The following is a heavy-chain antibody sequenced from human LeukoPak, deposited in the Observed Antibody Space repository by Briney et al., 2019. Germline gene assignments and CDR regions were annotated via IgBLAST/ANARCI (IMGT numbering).Heavy chain of an antibody. CDR3: ARDLWYSSGWYDY. D-gene: IGHD6-19*01. Sequence: ASVKVSCKASGYIFTGYYMHWVRQAPGQGLEWMGWINPNSGGTNYAQKFQGRVTMTRDTSISTAYMELSRLRSDDTAVYYCARDLWYSSGWYDYWGQGTLVTVSS. CDR2: INPNSGGT. CDR1: GYIFTGYY. J-gene: IGHJ4*02. V-gene: IGHV1-2*02.